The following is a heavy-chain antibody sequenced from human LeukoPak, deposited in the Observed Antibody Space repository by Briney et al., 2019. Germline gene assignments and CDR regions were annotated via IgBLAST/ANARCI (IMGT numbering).Heavy chain of an antibody. CDR1: GGTFSSYA. J-gene: IGHJ4*02. CDR2: IIPILGIA. Sequence: SVKVTCKASGGTFSSYAISWVRQAPGQGLEWMGRIIPILGIANYAQKFQGRVTITADKSTSTAYMELSSLRSEDTAVYYCAKSPEGITFGGAPFDYWGQGTLVTVSS. CDR3: AKSPEGITFGGAPFDY. D-gene: IGHD3-16*01. V-gene: IGHV1-69*04.